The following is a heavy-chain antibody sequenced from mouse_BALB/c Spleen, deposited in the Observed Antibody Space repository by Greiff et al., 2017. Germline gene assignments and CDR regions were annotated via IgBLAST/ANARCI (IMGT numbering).Heavy chain of an antibody. CDR2: IRNKANGYTT. J-gene: IGHJ3*01. CDR1: GFTFTDYY. CDR3: ARNYYGNWFAY. V-gene: IGHV7-3*02. Sequence: EVQRVESGGGLVQPGGSLRLSCATSGFTFTDYYMSWVRQPPGKALEWLGFIRNKANGYTTEYSASVKGRFTISRDNSQSILYLQMNTLRAEDSATYYCARNYYGNWFAYWGQGTLVTVSA. D-gene: IGHD2-1*01.